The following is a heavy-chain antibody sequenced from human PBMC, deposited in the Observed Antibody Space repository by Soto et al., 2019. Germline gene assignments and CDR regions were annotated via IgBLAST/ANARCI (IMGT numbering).Heavy chain of an antibody. CDR3: ARVERGNYFDY. CDR1: GFTVSSNY. V-gene: IGHV3-53*01. CDR2: ISSGGST. J-gene: IGHJ4*02. D-gene: IGHD3-10*01. Sequence: GGSLRLSXAAPGFTVSSNYMTWVRQAPGKGLEWVSVISSGGSTYYADSVKGRFTISRDNSRNTLYLQMNSLRAEDTAVYYCARVERGNYFDYWGQGTLVTVSS.